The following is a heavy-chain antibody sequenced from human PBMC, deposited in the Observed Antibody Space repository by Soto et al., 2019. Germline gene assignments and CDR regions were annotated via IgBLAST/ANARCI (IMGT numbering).Heavy chain of an antibody. Sequence: ASETLSLTCTFSGGSISSYYWSWIRQPPGKGLEWIGYIYYSGSTNYNPSLKSRVTISVDTSKNQFSLKLSSVTAADTAVYYCGRGYGDYVLDYWGQGTRVTVSS. J-gene: IGHJ4*02. V-gene: IGHV4-59*08. D-gene: IGHD4-17*01. CDR2: IYYSGST. CDR1: GGSISSYY. CDR3: GRGYGDYVLDY.